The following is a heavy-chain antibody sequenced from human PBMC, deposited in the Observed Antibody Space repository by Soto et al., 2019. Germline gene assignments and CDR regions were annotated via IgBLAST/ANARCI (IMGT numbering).Heavy chain of an antibody. V-gene: IGHV3-23*01. Sequence: PGEYLRHPCVGSGFTLDSYAMNWIRQAPGKGLEWVSVISGGGTSTYYADSVKGRFTVSRDNSKNTMYLQMNSLSAEDTGVYYCAKERFVYYFGIGPAATLIGLAVWGQGTTVT. CDR2: ISGGGTST. CDR3: AKERFVYYFGIGPAATLIGLAV. J-gene: IGHJ6*02. CDR1: GFTLDSYA. D-gene: IGHD2-2*01.